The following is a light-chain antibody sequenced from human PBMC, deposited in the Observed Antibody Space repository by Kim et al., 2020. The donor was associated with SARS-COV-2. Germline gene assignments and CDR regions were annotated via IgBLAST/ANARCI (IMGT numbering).Light chain of an antibody. J-gene: IGLJ2*01. CDR2: GKN. CDR3: NSRDSSGNHLVV. Sequence: LGQSVRITCQGDSLRSYYASWYQQKPGQAPVLVIYGKNNRPSGIPDRFSGSSSGNTASLTITGAQAEDEADYYCNSRDSSGNHLVVFGGGTQLTVL. V-gene: IGLV3-19*01. CDR1: SLRSYY.